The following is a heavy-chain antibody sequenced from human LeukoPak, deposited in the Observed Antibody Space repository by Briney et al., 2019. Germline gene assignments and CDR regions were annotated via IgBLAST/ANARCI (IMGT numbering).Heavy chain of an antibody. CDR1: GFTFSSYG. Sequence: PGGSLRLSCAASGFTFSSYGMHWVRQALGKGLESVAVIWYDGSNKYYADSVKGRFTISRDNAKNSLYLQMNSLRAEDTAVYYCARVGATGTTDYWGQGTLVTVSS. V-gene: IGHV3-33*03. CDR3: ARVGATGTTDY. J-gene: IGHJ4*02. CDR2: IWYDGSNK. D-gene: IGHD1-1*01.